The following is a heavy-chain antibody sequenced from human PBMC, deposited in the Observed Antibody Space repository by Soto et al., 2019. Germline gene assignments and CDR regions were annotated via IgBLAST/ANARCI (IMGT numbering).Heavy chain of an antibody. V-gene: IGHV1-46*01. J-gene: IGHJ4*02. CDR2: INPSGGST. D-gene: IGHD5-12*01. CDR3: ARDPRDGYPMGLFDY. CDR1: GYTFTSYY. Sequence: GASVKVSCKASGYTFTSYYMHWVRQAPGQGLEWMGIINPSGGSTSYAQKFQGRVTMTRDTSTSTVYMELSSLRSEDTAVYYCARDPRDGYPMGLFDYWGQGTLVTVSS.